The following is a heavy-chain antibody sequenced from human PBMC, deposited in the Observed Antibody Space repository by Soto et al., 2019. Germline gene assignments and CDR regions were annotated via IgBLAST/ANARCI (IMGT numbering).Heavy chain of an antibody. CDR1: GFTFSSYS. CDR3: ARDRGKDFDY. Sequence: GGSLRLSCAASGFTFSSYSINWVRQAPGKGLEWVSSISSSSSYIYYADSVKGRFTISRDNAKNSLYLQMNSLRAEDTAVYYCARDRGKDFDYWGQGTLVTVSS. CDR2: ISSSSSYI. V-gene: IGHV3-21*01. D-gene: IGHD3-10*01. J-gene: IGHJ4*02.